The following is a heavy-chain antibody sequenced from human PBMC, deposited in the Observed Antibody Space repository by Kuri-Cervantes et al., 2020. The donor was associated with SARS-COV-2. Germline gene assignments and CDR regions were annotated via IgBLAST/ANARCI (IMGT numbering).Heavy chain of an antibody. CDR2: MNPNSGNT. CDR1: GYTFTSYD. CDR3: ARATHYDSSGYYYSFDY. V-gene: IGHV1-8*03. D-gene: IGHD3-22*01. Sequence: ASVKVSCKASGYTFTSYDINWVRQATGQGLEWMGWMNPNSGNTGYAQKFQGRVTITRNTSISTAYMELSRLRSEDTAVYYCARATHYDSSGYYYSFDYRGQGTLVTVSS. J-gene: IGHJ4*02.